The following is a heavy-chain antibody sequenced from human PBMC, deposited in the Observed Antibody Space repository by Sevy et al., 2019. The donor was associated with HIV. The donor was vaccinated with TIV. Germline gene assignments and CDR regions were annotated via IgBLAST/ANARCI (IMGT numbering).Heavy chain of an antibody. V-gene: IGHV3-23*01. CDR3: AKSYSSGYPYYYYGMDV. J-gene: IGHJ6*02. CDR1: GFTFSSYG. CDR2: ISGSGGST. D-gene: IGHD3-22*01. Sequence: GRSLRLSCAASGFTFSSYGMHWVRQAPGKGLEWVSAISGSGGSTYYADSVKGRFTISRDNSKNTLYLQMNSLRAEDTAVYYCAKSYSSGYPYYYYGMDVWGQGTTVTVSS.